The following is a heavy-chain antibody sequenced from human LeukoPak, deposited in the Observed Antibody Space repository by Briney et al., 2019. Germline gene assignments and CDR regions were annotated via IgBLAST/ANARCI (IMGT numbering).Heavy chain of an antibody. CDR2: LYTSGDT. J-gene: IGHJ4*02. CDR3: ARDEHDYGDYGTFDY. D-gene: IGHD4-17*01. Sequence: PSETLSLTCTVSGGSISSYYWSWIRQPAGKGLVWIGRLYTSGDTNYKPSLKSRLTMSLDTSKNQFSLKLSSVAAADTAIYYCARDEHDYGDYGTFDYWGQGTLVTVSS. V-gene: IGHV4-4*07. CDR1: GGSISSYY.